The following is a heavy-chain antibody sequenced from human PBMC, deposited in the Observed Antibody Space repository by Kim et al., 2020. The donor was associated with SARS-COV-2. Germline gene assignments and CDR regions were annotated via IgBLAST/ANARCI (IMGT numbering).Heavy chain of an antibody. V-gene: IGHV4-39*01. CDR2: FYYSGTS. CDR3: ARAYYDSLTGHNWFDP. CDR1: GGSISSSYYY. Sequence: SETLSLTCTVSGGSISSSYYYWGWIRQPPGKGLDWIGPFYYSGTSYYNPSLKSRVTISVDTSDNHFSLILPSVTAPDTAVSSCARAYYDSLTGHNWFDP. J-gene: IGHJ5*02. D-gene: IGHD3-9*01.